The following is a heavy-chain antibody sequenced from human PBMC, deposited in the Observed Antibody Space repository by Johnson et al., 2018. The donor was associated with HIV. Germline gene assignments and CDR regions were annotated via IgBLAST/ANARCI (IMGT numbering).Heavy chain of an antibody. CDR2: IYSGGRT. CDR3: AREAGAFDI. V-gene: IGHV3-23*03. CDR1: TFTFDDDA. Sequence: MLLVESGGGFVQPDRSLRLSCTASTFTFDDDAMHWVRQAPGKGLEWVSLIYSGGRTYYADSVKGRFTISRDNSKNTLYLQMNTLRAEDPAVYYCAREAGAFDIWGQGTTVTVSP. J-gene: IGHJ3*02.